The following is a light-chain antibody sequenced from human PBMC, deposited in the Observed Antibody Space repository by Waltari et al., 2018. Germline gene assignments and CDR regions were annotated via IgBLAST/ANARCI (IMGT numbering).Light chain of an antibody. Sequence: DIVLTQSPGTLSLSPGERATLSCRARQSVGKSLAWYQQKPGQAPRLLIYDASSRATGIPDRFSGSGFGTDFSLTISRLEPEDFAVYYCQKYVSLPATFGQGTKVEIK. CDR2: DAS. CDR3: QKYVSLPAT. V-gene: IGKV3-20*01. J-gene: IGKJ1*01. CDR1: QSVGKS.